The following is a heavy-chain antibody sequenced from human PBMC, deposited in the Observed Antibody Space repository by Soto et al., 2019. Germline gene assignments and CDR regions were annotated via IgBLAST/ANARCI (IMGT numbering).Heavy chain of an antibody. CDR3: ARRARPDFYYMDV. Sequence: EVQLAESGGGLAQPGGSLRLSCAASGFTLSGYAMDCVRQVPGKGLEYVSGISSNGVGIYYANSVQGRFTISRDNSKNTVYLQMGILTPADMAVYYCARRARPDFYYMDVWGKGPTVTVS. CDR2: ISSNGVGI. CDR1: GFTLSGYA. D-gene: IGHD6-6*01. J-gene: IGHJ6*03. V-gene: IGHV3-64*01.